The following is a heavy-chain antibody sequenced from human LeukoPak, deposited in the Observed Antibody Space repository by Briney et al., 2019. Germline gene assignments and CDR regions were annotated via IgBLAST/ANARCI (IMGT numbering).Heavy chain of an antibody. CDR2: IYYSGST. D-gene: IGHD3-22*01. V-gene: IGHV4-31*02. CDR1: GGSISSDGYY. Sequence: PSQTLSLTCTVSGGSISSDGYYWSWIRQHPGKGLEWIGYIYYSGSTYYNPSLKSRVTISVDTSKNQFSLKLSSVPAADTAVYYCAREGDYYDSSGYMDYWGQGTLVTVSS. CDR3: AREGDYYDSSGYMDY. J-gene: IGHJ4*02.